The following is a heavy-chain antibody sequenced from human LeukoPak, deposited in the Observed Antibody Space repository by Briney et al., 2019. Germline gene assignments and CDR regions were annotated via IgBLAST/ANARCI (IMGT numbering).Heavy chain of an antibody. Sequence: GGSLRLSCAASGFTVSSNYMSWVRQAPGKGREWVANIKQDGSEKYYVDSVKGRFTISRDNAKNSLYLQMNSLRAEDTAVYYCARKVHDFWSGYKDYWGQGTLVTVSS. CDR1: GFTVSSNY. J-gene: IGHJ4*02. V-gene: IGHV3-7*03. CDR2: IKQDGSEK. D-gene: IGHD3-3*01. CDR3: ARKVHDFWSGYKDY.